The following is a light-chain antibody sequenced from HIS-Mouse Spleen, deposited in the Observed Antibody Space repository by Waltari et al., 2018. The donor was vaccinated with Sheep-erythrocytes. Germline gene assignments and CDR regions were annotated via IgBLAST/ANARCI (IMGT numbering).Light chain of an antibody. CDR2: EGS. J-gene: IGLJ3*02. CDR1: SSDVGSYNL. CDR3: CSYAGSSTPWV. Sequence: QSALTQPAPVSGSPGQSITISCTGTSSDVGSYNLVSWYQQHPGKAPKLLIYEGSKRPSGVSNRFSGSKSGNTASLTISVLQAEDEADYYCCSYAGSSTPWVFGGGTKLTVL. V-gene: IGLV2-23*01.